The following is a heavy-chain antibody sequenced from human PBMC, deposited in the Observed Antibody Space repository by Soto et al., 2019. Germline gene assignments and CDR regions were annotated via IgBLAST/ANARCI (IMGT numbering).Heavy chain of an antibody. CDR1: GGTFSSYT. CDR3: ARGIAVAGTFFDY. V-gene: IGHV1-69*02. CDR2: IIPILGIA. D-gene: IGHD6-19*01. Sequence: GASVKVSCKASGGTFSSYTISWVRQAPGQGLEWMGRIIPILGIANYAQKFQGRVTITADKSTSTAYMELSSLRSEDTAVYYCARGIAVAGTFFDYWGQGTLVTVSS. J-gene: IGHJ4*02.